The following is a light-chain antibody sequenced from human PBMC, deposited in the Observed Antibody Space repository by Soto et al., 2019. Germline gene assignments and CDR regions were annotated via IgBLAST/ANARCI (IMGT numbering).Light chain of an antibody. CDR2: GAS. CDR1: QSVGSNY. CDR3: QKYTTSPFT. V-gene: IGKV3-20*01. J-gene: IGKJ3*01. Sequence: EIVLTQSPGTLSLSPGERATLYCRASQSVGSNYLAWYQQKPGQAPRVLIYGASSRATCIPDRFSGSGSGADFTLTISRLEPEDFAVYYCQKYTTSPFTFGPGTKVDIK.